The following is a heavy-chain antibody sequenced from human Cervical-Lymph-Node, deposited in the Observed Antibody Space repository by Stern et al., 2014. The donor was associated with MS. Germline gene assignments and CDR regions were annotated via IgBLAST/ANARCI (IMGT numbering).Heavy chain of an antibody. CDR2: IIPIFGTA. CDR3: ARAGKLRYFDWLLPTYYYYGMDV. V-gene: IGHV1-69*01. Sequence: VQLVESGAEVKKPGSSVKVSCKASGGTFSSYAISWVRPATGQGLEWMGGIIPIFGTANYAQKFQGRVTITADESTSTAYMELSSLRSEDTAVYYCARAGKLRYFDWLLPTYYYYGMDVWGQGTTVTVSS. D-gene: IGHD3-9*01. CDR1: GGTFSSYA. J-gene: IGHJ6*02.